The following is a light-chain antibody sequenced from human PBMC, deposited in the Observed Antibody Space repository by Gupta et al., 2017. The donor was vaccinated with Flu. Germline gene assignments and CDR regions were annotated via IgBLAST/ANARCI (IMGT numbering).Light chain of an antibody. CDR2: WAS. J-gene: IGKJ1*01. CDR1: QSVLYSSNNKNY. V-gene: IGKV4-1*01. CDR3: QQYYSTPPA. Sequence: DSVMTQSPDSLAVSLGARATINCKSSQSVLYSSNNKNYLAWYQQKPGQPPKLLIYWASTRESGVPDRFSGSGSGTDFTLTISSLQAEDVAVYYCQQYYSTPPAFGQGTKVEIK.